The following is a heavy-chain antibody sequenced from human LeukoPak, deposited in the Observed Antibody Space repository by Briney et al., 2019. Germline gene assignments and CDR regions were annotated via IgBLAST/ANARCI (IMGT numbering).Heavy chain of an antibody. J-gene: IGHJ6*03. V-gene: IGHV4-39*01. CDR3: RVGGAANYYYYMDV. D-gene: IGHD1-26*01. Sequence: SETLSLTCTVSGGSISSSSYYWGWIRQPPGKGLEWIGSIYYSGSTYYNPSLKSRVTISVDTSKNQFSLKLSSVTAADTAVYYCRVGGAANYYYYMDVWGKGTTVTISS. CDR2: IYYSGST. CDR1: GGSISSSSYY.